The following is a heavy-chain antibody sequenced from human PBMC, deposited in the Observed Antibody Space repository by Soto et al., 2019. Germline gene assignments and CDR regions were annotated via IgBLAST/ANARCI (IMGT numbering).Heavy chain of an antibody. D-gene: IGHD6-19*01. V-gene: IGHV3-23*01. CDR2: ISVSGVST. Sequence: HPGGSLRLSCAASGFTFSSYAMSWVRQAPGKGLEWVSAISVSGVSTYYADSVKGRFTISRDNSKNTLYLQMNSLRAEDTAVYYCAKDTAVAGYYYYYGMDVWGQGTTVTVSS. J-gene: IGHJ6*02. CDR3: AKDTAVAGYYYYYGMDV. CDR1: GFTFSSYA.